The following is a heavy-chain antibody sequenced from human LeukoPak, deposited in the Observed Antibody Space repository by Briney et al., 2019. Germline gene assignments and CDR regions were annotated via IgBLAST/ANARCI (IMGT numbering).Heavy chain of an antibody. J-gene: IGHJ1*01. V-gene: IGHV3-64*01. D-gene: IGHD6-19*01. Sequence: PGGSLRLSCAASGFPLSSYSMPWVRQAPGKGLEFVSAISRNGRNTYYGNSVKGRFTISRDISKNTLHLQMGSLRPEDMAVYYCARVDSGSACASWGQGILVTVSS. CDR2: ISRNGRNT. CDR1: GFPLSSYS. CDR3: ARVDSGSACAS.